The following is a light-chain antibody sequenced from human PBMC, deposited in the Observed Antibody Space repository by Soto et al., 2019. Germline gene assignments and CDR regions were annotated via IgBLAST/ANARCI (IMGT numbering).Light chain of an antibody. J-gene: IGLJ2*01. CDR1: SSDVGGYDF. Sequence: QSVLTQPRSVSGSPGQSVTISCTGTSSDVGGYDFVSWYQQHPGKAPKLMLSDVSKRPSGVPDRFSGSKSGNTAYLTXSGLQDEDEADYYCCSYAGDLALFGGGTKVTVL. V-gene: IGLV2-11*01. CDR3: CSYAGDLAL. CDR2: DVS.